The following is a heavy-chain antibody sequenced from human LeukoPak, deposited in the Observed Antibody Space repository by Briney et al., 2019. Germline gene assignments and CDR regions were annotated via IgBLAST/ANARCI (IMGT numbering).Heavy chain of an antibody. CDR1: GFTFSNFW. V-gene: IGHV3-7*01. J-gene: IGHJ6*02. Sequence: PGGSLRLSCAASGFTFSNFWMSWVRQAPGKGLEWVANISPDGSAKYYVDSVKGRFTISRYNAENALYLQMNSLRPEDTAVYYCAKHFSTYSYGLDVWGQGTTVTVSS. CDR3: AKHFSTYSYGLDV. D-gene: IGHD3-3*02. CDR2: ISPDGSAK.